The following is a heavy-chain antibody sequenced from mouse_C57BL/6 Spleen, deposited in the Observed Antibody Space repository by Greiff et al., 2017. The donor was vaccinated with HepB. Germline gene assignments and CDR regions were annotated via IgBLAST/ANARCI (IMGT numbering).Heavy chain of an antibody. Sequence: RVESGASVKISCKASGYAFSSYWMNWVKQRPGKGLEWIGQIYPGDGDTNYNGKFKGKATLTADKSSSTAYMQLSSLTSEDSAVYFCASRGAAQASAWFAYWGQGTLVTVSA. J-gene: IGHJ3*01. V-gene: IGHV1-80*01. CDR1: GYAFSSYW. CDR2: IYPGDGDT. D-gene: IGHD3-2*02. CDR3: ASRGAAQASAWFAY.